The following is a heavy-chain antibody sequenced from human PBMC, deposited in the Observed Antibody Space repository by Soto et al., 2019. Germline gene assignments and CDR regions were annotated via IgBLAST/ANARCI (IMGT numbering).Heavy chain of an antibody. CDR2: INHSGST. J-gene: IGHJ6*02. V-gene: IGHV4-34*01. CDR3: ARFGRGYDSSGYYRVYYGMDV. CDR1: GGSFSGYY. D-gene: IGHD3-22*01. Sequence: SETLSLTCAVYGGSFSGYYWSWIRQPPGKGLEWIGEINHSGSTNYNPSLKSRVTISVDTSKNQFSLKLSSVTAADTAVYYFARFGRGYDSSGYYRVYYGMDVWGQGTTVTVSS.